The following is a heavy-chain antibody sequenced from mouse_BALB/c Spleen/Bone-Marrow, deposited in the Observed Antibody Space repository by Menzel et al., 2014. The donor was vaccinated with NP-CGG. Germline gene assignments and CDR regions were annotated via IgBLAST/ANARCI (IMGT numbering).Heavy chain of an antibody. Sequence: EVHLVESGGGLVQPGGSLKLSCAASGFTFSNYGMSWVRQTPDKRLELVATINGNGGSTYYPDSVKGRFTISRDTAKNTLYLQMSSLKSEETAMDYGVRGNYGSYVDYFDFWGQGTTLTVSS. CDR2: INGNGGST. CDR3: VRGNYGSYVDYFDF. V-gene: IGHV5-6-3*01. D-gene: IGHD2-1*01. CDR1: GFTFSNYG. J-gene: IGHJ2*01.